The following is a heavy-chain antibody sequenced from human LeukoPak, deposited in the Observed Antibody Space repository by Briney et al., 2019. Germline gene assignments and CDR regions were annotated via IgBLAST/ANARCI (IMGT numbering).Heavy chain of an antibody. Sequence: GGSLRLSCTASGFTFSSYAMSWVRQAPGKGLEWVSSISSGGSSTYYADSVKGRFTISRDSSKNTLYLQMNSLRAEDTAVYYCAKSRGESRGASNYWGQGTLVTVSS. CDR2: ISSGGSST. D-gene: IGHD1-26*01. CDR3: AKSRGESRGASNY. CDR1: GFTFSSYA. J-gene: IGHJ4*02. V-gene: IGHV3-23*01.